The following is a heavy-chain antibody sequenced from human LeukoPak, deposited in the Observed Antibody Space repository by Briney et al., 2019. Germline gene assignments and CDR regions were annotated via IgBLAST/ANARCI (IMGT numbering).Heavy chain of an antibody. V-gene: IGHV1-18*01. Sequence: AAVTVSCKASGYTFTSYGISWVRQAPGQGLEWMGWISAYNGNTNYAQKLQGRVTITTDTSTSTAYMELRSLRSDDTAVYYCARAPVRGSYGYWGQGTLVTVSS. CDR3: ARAPVRGSYGY. D-gene: IGHD1-26*01. CDR1: GYTFTSYG. CDR2: ISAYNGNT. J-gene: IGHJ4*02.